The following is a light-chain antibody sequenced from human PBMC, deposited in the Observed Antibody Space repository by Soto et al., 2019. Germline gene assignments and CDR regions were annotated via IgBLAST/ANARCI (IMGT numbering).Light chain of an antibody. CDR1: QSINW. CDR2: ETS. J-gene: IGKJ1*01. V-gene: IGKV1-5*03. CDR3: QQYDTYSPMWT. Sequence: DIQLAQSPSTLSASVGDRITITCRATQSINWLAWYQQKPGKAPKLLIFETSRLESGVPSRFSGSRSGTECTLTIIILQHPDFGTYYCQQYDTYSPMWTFGQGTKVDVK.